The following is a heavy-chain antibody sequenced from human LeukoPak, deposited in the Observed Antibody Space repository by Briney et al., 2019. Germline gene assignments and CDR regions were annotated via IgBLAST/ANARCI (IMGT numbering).Heavy chain of an antibody. Sequence: ASVKVSGMASGYTFTSYAMNWVRQAPGQGLEWMGWINPNSGGTNYAQKFQGWVTMTSDTSISTAYMELSMLRSDVTAVYYCAREPLVGATHFDYWGQGTLVTVSS. CDR2: INPNSGGT. D-gene: IGHD1-26*01. CDR3: AREPLVGATHFDY. CDR1: GYTFTSYA. V-gene: IGHV1-2*04. J-gene: IGHJ4*02.